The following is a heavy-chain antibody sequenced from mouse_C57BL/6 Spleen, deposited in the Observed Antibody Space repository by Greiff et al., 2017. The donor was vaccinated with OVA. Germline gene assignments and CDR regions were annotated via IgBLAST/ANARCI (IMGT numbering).Heavy chain of an antibody. V-gene: IGHV3-6*01. CDR1: GYSISSGYY. CDR2: ISYDGSN. J-gene: IGHJ4*01. D-gene: IGHD2-2*01. Sequence: ESGPGLVKPSQSLSLTCSVTGYSISSGYYWNWIRQFPGNKLEWMGYISYDGSNNYNPSLKNRISITRDTSKNQFFLKLNSVTTEDTATYYCARASGLYYYAMDYWGQGTSVTVSS. CDR3: ARASGLYYYAMDY.